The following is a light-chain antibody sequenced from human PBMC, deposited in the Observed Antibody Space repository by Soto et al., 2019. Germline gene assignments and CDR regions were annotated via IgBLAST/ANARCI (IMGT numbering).Light chain of an antibody. CDR2: GAS. CDR1: QSISSN. V-gene: IGKV3-20*01. Sequence: VMTPSPATLSVSPVERATLSCRASQSISSNLAWYQQKPGQAPRLLIYGASSRATGIPDRFSGSGSGTDFTLTISSLEPEDLAVDYCQQYGSSSITFGQGTRLEIK. J-gene: IGKJ5*01. CDR3: QQYGSSSIT.